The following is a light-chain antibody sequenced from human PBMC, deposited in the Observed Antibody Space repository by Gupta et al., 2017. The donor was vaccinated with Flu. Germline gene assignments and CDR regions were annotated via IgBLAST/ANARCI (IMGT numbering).Light chain of an antibody. CDR3: LKYHRWPPGAPWT. CDR1: QSVSTN. CDR2: GAS. V-gene: IGKV3-15*01. J-gene: IGKJ1*01. Sequence: SVSPGERATLSCRASQSVSTNLAWYQQKPGQAPRRLIYGASTRATDTPARFSGSGYGREFTLTISSLQSEELAVYYCLKYHRWPPGAPWTFGQGTKVEIK.